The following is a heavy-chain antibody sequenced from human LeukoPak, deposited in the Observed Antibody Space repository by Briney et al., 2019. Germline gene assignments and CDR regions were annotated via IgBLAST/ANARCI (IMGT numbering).Heavy chain of an antibody. V-gene: IGHV1-3*01. CDR2: INAGNGKT. D-gene: IGHD3-9*01. Sequence: GASVKVSCKASGYTFTSYGISWVRQAPGQRLEWMGWINAGNGKTNYSQKFQVRVTLTRDTSASTVYMELSSLRSEDTAVYYCARGYYDLLTGHVVTYYFDYWGQGTLVTVSS. J-gene: IGHJ4*02. CDR1: GYTFTSYG. CDR3: ARGYYDLLTGHVVTYYFDY.